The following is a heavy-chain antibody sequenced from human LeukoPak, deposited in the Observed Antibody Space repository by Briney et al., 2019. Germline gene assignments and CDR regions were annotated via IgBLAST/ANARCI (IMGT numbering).Heavy chain of an antibody. Sequence: SVNVSCKTSGGSFSSYAITWVRQAPGQGLEWMGRIIPVLGTTTYAQRFQGRVTITADMDSSTAYLGLTSLTSEDTALYFCARQGALRQDYYMDVWGNGTTVIVSS. CDR1: GGSFSSYA. CDR2: IIPVLGTT. CDR3: ARQGALRQDYYMDV. J-gene: IGHJ6*03. V-gene: IGHV1-69*04.